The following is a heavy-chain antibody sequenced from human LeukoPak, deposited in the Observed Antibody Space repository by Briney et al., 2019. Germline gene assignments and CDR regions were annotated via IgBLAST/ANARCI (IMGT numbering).Heavy chain of an antibody. V-gene: IGHV4-4*02. Sequence: SETLSLTCAVSGGSISSSNWWSWVRQPPGKGLEWIGEIYHSGSTSYNPSLKSRVTISVDKSKNQFSLKLSSVTAADTAVYYCARDLRVSSGYSRGIDYWGQGTLVTVSS. D-gene: IGHD3-22*01. CDR1: GGSISSSNW. J-gene: IGHJ4*02. CDR2: IYHSGST. CDR3: ARDLRVSSGYSRGIDY.